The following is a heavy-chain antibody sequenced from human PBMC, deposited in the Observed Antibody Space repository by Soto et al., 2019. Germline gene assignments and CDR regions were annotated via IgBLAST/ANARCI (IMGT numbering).Heavy chain of an antibody. CDR2: IYYSGST. D-gene: IGHD5-18*01. J-gene: IGHJ4*02. V-gene: IGHV4-39*07. CDR3: ARSPAYSYGYSFDY. Sequence: SETLSLTCTVSGGSISSSSYYWGWIRQPPGKGLEWIGSIYYSGSTNYNPSLKSRVTISVDTSKNQFSLKLSSVTAADTAVYYCARSPAYSYGYSFDYWGQGTLVTVSS. CDR1: GGSISSSSYY.